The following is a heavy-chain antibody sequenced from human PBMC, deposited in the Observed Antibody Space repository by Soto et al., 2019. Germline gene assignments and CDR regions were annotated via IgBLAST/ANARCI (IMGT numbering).Heavy chain of an antibody. Sequence: SETLSLTCTVSGDSISNYWSWIRQPPGKGLEWIGYINYMGATNYNPSLKSRVIISIDTYRNQFSLKLSSVTAADTAVYYCARRIRDSGNFFEDYWGQGTLVTVS. CDR1: GDSISNY. CDR2: INYMGAT. J-gene: IGHJ4*02. CDR3: ARRIRDSGNFFEDY. V-gene: IGHV4-59*08. D-gene: IGHD1-26*01.